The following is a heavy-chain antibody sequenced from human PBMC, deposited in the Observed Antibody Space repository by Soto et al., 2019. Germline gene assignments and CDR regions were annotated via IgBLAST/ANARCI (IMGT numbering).Heavy chain of an antibody. CDR2: IIHSGVST. CDR3: ARGGYCTTSSCYTGYYSAIDV. D-gene: IGHD2-2*02. Sequence: EVQLLESGGGLVQPGGSLRLSCTASGFVFNTYDMRWVRQAPGKGLEWVSSIIHSGVSTYTADSVQGRFTTSRDNSKNTLYLQMSNVRAEDTAVYYCARGGYCTTSSCYTGYYSAIDVWGRGTTVTVSS. CDR1: GFVFNTYD. V-gene: IGHV3-23*01. J-gene: IGHJ6*02.